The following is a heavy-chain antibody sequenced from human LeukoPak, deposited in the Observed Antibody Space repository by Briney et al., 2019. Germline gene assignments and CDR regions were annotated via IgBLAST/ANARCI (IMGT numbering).Heavy chain of an antibody. CDR3: ARQGELAIDY. V-gene: IGHV4-59*08. CDR2: IYNTGRT. CDR1: GGSITNYY. D-gene: IGHD1-26*01. Sequence: PSETLSLTCSVSGGSITNYYWSWIRHSPGKGLEWIGFIYNTGRTNYNPSLQSRVTMSIDTSKNQFSLKLSSVTAADTAVYYCARQGELAIDYWGQGTLVTVSS. J-gene: IGHJ4*02.